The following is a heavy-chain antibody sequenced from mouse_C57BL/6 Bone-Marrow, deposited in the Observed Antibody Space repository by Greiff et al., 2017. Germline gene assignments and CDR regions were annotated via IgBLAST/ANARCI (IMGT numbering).Heavy chain of an antibody. CDR1: GYTFTSYW. V-gene: IGHV1-61*01. CDR3: ASYCGTPDWYFDV. CDR2: IYPSDSET. D-gene: IGHD1-1*01. Sequence: QVQLQQPGAELVRPGSSVKLSCKASGYTFTSYWMDWVKQRPGQGLEWIGNIYPSDSETHYNQKFKDKATLTVDKSSSTAYMQLSSLTSEDSAVYCCASYCGTPDWYFDVWGTGTTVTVSS. J-gene: IGHJ1*03.